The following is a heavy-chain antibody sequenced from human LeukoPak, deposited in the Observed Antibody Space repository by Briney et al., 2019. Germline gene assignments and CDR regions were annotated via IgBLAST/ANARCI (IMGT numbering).Heavy chain of an antibody. CDR2: ISAYNGNT. Sequence: GASVKVPCKASGYTFTSYGISWVRQAPGQGLEWMGWISAYNGNTNYAQKLQGRVTMTTDTSTSTAYMELRSLRSDDTAVYYCARVSCSSTSCYEGEDWFDPWGQGTLVTVSS. CDR3: ARVSCSSTSCYEGEDWFDP. V-gene: IGHV1-18*01. D-gene: IGHD2-2*01. J-gene: IGHJ5*02. CDR1: GYTFTSYG.